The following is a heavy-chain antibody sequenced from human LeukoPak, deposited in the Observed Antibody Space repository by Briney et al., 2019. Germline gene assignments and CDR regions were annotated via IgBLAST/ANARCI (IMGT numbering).Heavy chain of an antibody. D-gene: IGHD3-10*01. V-gene: IGHV4-34*01. CDR3: ASQRITMVRGRGWFDP. Sequence: SETLSLTCAVYGGSFSGYYWSWIRQPPGKGLEWIGEINHSGSTNYSPSLKSRVTISVDTSKNQFCLKLSSVTAADTAVYYCASQRITMVRGRGWFDPWGQGTLVTVSS. CDR2: INHSGST. J-gene: IGHJ5*02. CDR1: GGSFSGYY.